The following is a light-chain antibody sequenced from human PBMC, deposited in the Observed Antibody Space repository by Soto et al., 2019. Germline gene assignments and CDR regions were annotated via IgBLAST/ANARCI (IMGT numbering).Light chain of an antibody. Sequence: EIVLTQSPGTLSLSPGERATLSCRTSQTVSSTYFAWYQQRPGLAPRLLFSDASTRATGIPDRFSCSASGRHFTLTISRLEPEDSAVYYCQQFGSSPITFGQGTRL. J-gene: IGKJ5*01. V-gene: IGKV3-20*01. CDR2: DAS. CDR3: QQFGSSPIT. CDR1: QTVSSTY.